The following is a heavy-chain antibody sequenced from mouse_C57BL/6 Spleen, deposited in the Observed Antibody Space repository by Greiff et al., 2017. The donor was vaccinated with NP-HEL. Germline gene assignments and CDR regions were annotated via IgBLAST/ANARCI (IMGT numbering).Heavy chain of an antibody. V-gene: IGHV1-39*01. CDR2: INPNYGTT. Sequence: VQLQQSGPELVKPGASVKISCKASGYSFTDYNMNWVKQSNGKSLEWIGVINPNYGTTRYNQKFKGKATLTVDQSYNTAYMHLNSLPSEDSAVYYCARRRALVPFDYGGQGTTLTVSS. CDR3: ARRRALVPFDY. D-gene: IGHD1-1*02. J-gene: IGHJ2*01. CDR1: GYSFTDYN.